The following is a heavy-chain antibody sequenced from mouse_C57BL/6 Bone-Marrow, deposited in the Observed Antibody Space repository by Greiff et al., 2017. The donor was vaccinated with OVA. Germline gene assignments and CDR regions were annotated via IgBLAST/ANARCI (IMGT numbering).Heavy chain of an antibody. V-gene: IGHV5-15*01. Sequence: EVKLQESGGGLVQPGGSLKLSCAASGFTFSDYGMAWVRQAPRKGPEWVAFISNLAYSIYYADTVTGRFTISRENAKNTLYLEMSSLRSEDTAMYYCASYYGSYAMDYWGQGTSVTVSS. CDR2: ISNLAYSI. CDR3: ASYYGSYAMDY. D-gene: IGHD1-1*01. J-gene: IGHJ4*01. CDR1: GFTFSDYG.